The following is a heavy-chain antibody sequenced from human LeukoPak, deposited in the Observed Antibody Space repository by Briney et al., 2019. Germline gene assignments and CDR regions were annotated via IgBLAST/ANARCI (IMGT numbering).Heavy chain of an antibody. J-gene: IGHJ4*02. Sequence: SETLSLTCTVSGYSISSGYYWGWIRQPPGKGLEWIGGIYHSGSTYYNPSLKSRVIISVDTSKNQFSLRLSSVTGADTAVYYCARDSVVGATSEPLVDYWGQGTLVAV. CDR1: GYSISSGYY. D-gene: IGHD1-26*01. V-gene: IGHV4-38-2*02. CDR3: ARDSVVGATSEPLVDY. CDR2: IYHSGST.